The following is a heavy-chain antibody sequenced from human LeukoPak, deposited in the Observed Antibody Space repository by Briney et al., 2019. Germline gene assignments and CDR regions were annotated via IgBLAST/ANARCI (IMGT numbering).Heavy chain of an antibody. CDR2: IFYSGST. CDR3: ARDRAGDYSAPLGDFDL. CDR1: GGSISTYY. V-gene: IGHV4-59*01. D-gene: IGHD4/OR15-4a*01. J-gene: IGHJ3*01. Sequence: SETLSLTCTVSGGSISTYYWSWIRQPPGKGLEWIGYIFYSGSTNYDPSLRSRVTISQDTSKNQFSLKLTSVTAADTAVYFCARDRAGDYSAPLGDFDLWGQGTLVTVSS.